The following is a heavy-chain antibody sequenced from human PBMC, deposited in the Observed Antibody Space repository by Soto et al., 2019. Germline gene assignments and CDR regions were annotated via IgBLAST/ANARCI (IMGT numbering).Heavy chain of an antibody. J-gene: IGHJ4*02. Sequence: QVQLVESGGALVKPGGSLRLSCAASGFTFSDYYMSWIRQAPGKGLEWVSYISSTGSTIYYADSVKGRFTISRDNAKNSLYLQMNSRRTEDTAVYYCATYRGGSGSYYRLDYWGQGTLVTVSS. CDR3: ATYRGGSGSYYRLDY. CDR1: GFTFSDYY. V-gene: IGHV3-11*01. D-gene: IGHD3-10*01. CDR2: ISSTGSTI.